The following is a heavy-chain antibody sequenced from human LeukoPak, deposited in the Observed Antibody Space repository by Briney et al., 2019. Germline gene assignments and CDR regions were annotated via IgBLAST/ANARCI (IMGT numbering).Heavy chain of an antibody. V-gene: IGHV3-30*04. Sequence: GRSQRLSCAASGFTFSSYAMHWVRQAPGKGLERVAVISYDGSNKYYADSVKGRFTISRDNSKNTLYLQMDSLRAEDTAVYYCARAPSLLLWFGEYFDYWGQGTLVTVSS. D-gene: IGHD3-10*01. CDR1: GFTFSSYA. J-gene: IGHJ4*02. CDR2: ISYDGSNK. CDR3: ARAPSLLLWFGEYFDY.